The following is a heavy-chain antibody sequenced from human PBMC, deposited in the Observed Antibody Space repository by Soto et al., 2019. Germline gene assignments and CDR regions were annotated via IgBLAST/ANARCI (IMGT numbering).Heavy chain of an antibody. CDR3: VRDRGAVWGNYPKRAPKYDS. D-gene: IGHD3-16*01. Sequence: SETLSLTCTVSGGSISSSSYHWGWIRQPPGKGLEWIGSIYYSGTTYYNPSLKSRVTISVDTSKNQFSLKLSSVTAADEAIYYCVRDRGAVWGNYPKRAPKYDSRAQGTPVPVSS. CDR2: IYYSGTT. CDR1: GGSISSSSYH. V-gene: IGHV4-39*07. J-gene: IGHJ1*01.